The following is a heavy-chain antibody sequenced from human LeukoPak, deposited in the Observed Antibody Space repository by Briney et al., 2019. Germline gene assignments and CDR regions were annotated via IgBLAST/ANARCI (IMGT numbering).Heavy chain of an antibody. CDR2: IYGGGNI. CDR3: ARGAGYNYPYYFDY. D-gene: IGHD5-24*01. CDR1: GFTVSSNY. Sequence: GGSLRLSCAASGFTVSSNYMNWVRQAPGTGLEWVSVIYGGGNIYYADSVKGRFTISRDNSKHTLYLQMNSLRAEDTAVYYCARGAGYNYPYYFDYWGQGTLVTVSS. V-gene: IGHV3-53*01. J-gene: IGHJ4*02.